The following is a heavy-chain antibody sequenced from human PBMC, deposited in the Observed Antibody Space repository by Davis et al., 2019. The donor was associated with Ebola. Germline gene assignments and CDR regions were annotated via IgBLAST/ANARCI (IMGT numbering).Heavy chain of an antibody. CDR2: IKNDGTFT. CDR1: GLIFSNYA. V-gene: IGHV3-74*01. CDR3: ARAKYYGMDV. J-gene: IGHJ6*04. Sequence: PGGSLRPSCEVSGLIFSNYALIWVRQPPGKGLVWVSLIKNDGTFTTYADSVKGRFTISRDNAKNTLYLQMNTLRAEDTAVYYCARAKYYGMDVWGKGTTVTVSS. D-gene: IGHD6-6*01.